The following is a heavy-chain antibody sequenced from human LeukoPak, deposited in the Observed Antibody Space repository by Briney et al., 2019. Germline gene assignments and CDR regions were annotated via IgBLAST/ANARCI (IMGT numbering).Heavy chain of an antibody. V-gene: IGHV1-8*01. Sequence: ASVKVSCKTSGYSFTNYDINWVRQATGQGLEWMGWISPNSGKTGYAQKFQSRVTMTKNTSMSTAYMELSSLTSEDTAVYYCARGRESSKLTSGFQSFDWLSDSFDLWGQGTIVTVSS. J-gene: IGHJ3*01. CDR1: GYSFTNYD. CDR2: ISPNSGKT. CDR3: ARGRESSKLTSGFQSFDWLSDSFDL. D-gene: IGHD3-9*01.